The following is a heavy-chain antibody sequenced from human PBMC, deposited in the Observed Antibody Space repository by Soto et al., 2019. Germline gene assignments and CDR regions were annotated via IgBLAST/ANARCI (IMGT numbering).Heavy chain of an antibody. J-gene: IGHJ4*01. CDR3: AIGSSIPSITFAY. CDR1: RGTFSSYA. Sequence: QVQLVQSGAEVKKPGSSVKVSCKASRGTFSSYAISWVRQAPGPGLEGMGGIIPSFGTANYAQKFQGRVTSTADGSTSRAYVELISLRTENPAVYYCAIGSSIPSITFAYWCGGTLVIVSS. D-gene: IGHD2-2*02. V-gene: IGHV1-69*12. CDR2: IIPSFGTA.